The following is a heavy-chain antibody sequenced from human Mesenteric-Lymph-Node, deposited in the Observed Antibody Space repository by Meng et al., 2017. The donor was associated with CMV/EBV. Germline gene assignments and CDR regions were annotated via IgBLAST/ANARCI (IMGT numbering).Heavy chain of an antibody. J-gene: IGHJ6*02. CDR1: GFTFSSYG. D-gene: IGHD1-14*01. CDR3: ATCEGAGLYYYYGMDV. V-gene: IGHV3-30*02. Sequence: GESLKISCAASGFTFSSYGMHWVRQAPGKGLEWVAFIRYDGSNKYYADSVKGRFTISRDNSKNTLYLQMNSLRAEDTAVYYCATCEGAGLYYYYGMDVWGQGTTVTVSS. CDR2: IRYDGSNK.